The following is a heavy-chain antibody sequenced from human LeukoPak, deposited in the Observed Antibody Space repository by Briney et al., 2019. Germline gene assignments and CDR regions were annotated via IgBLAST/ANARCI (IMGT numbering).Heavy chain of an antibody. CDR1: TDSFSSHY. Sequence: SETLSLTCAVSTDSFSSHYWTWIRQPPGKGPEWLGYISYIGSTNYNPSLKSRVTISIDTSKNQFSLKLSSVTAADTAVYYCARDLVTVTKGFDIWGQGTMVSVSS. V-gene: IGHV4-59*11. J-gene: IGHJ3*02. CDR3: ARDLVTVTKGFDI. CDR2: ISYIGST. D-gene: IGHD4-17*01.